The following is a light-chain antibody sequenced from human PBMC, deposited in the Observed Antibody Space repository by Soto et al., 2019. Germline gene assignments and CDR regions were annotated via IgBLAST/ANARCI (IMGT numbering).Light chain of an antibody. J-gene: IGKJ1*01. CDR2: DAS. V-gene: IGKV3-11*01. CDR3: QQRSNWPWT. CDR1: QSVSSY. Sequence: ETVLTQSPAPLSSSPGERATLSCRASQSVSSYLAWYQQKPGQAPRLLIFDASNRATGTPARFSGSGSGTDFTLTISSLEPEDFAVYYCQQRSNWPWTFGQGTKVEIK.